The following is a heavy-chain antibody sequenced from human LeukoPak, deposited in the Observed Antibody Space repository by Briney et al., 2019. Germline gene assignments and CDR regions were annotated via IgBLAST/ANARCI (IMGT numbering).Heavy chain of an antibody. CDR1: GFTFSSYA. Sequence: GGSLRLSCAASGFTFSSYAMSWVRQAPGKGLEWVSAISGSGGSTYYADSVKGRFTISRDNSKNTLYLQVNSLRAEDTAVYYCAKDGARIVGATFDYWGQGTLVTVSS. D-gene: IGHD1-26*01. CDR3: AKDGARIVGATFDY. CDR2: ISGSGGST. V-gene: IGHV3-23*01. J-gene: IGHJ4*02.